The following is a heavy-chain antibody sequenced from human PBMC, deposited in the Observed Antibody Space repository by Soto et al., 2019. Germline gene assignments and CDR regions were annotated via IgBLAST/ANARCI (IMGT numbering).Heavy chain of an antibody. V-gene: IGHV4-39*01. CDR1: GGSISSSSYY. J-gene: IGHJ4*02. Sequence: QLQLQESGPGLVKPSETLSLTCTVSGGSISSSSYYWGWIRQPPGKGLEGIGRIYYSGRTYYNPSLKSRVTISVDTSNNQFSLKLSSVTAADTAVYYCATLWGQDWGQGTLVTVSS. CDR3: ATLWGQD. CDR2: IYYSGRT. D-gene: IGHD3-10*01.